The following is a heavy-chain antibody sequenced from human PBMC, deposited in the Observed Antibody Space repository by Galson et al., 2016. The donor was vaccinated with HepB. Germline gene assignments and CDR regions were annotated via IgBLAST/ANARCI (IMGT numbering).Heavy chain of an antibody. D-gene: IGHD2/OR15-2a*01. Sequence: SLRLSCAASGFSFSNYDVNWVRQAPGKGLEWISYMSSRRSVRKYADSVIDRFTISPDVVGNSVYLQMNGLSAEDTAVYYCARDFFSALDVWSTGTTVTVSS. CDR1: GFSFSNYD. J-gene: IGHJ6*04. V-gene: IGHV3-48*01. CDR3: ARDFFSALDV. CDR2: MSSRRSVR.